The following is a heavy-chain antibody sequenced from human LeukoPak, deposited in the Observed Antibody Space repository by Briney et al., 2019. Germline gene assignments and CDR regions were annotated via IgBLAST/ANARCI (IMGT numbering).Heavy chain of an antibody. V-gene: IGHV4-30-4*01. J-gene: IGHJ4*02. CDR3: ARDRYFIGFDY. CDR1: GGSISSGDYY. Sequence: SETLSLTCTVSGGSISSGDYYWSWIRQPPGKGLEWIGYIYYSGSTYYNPPLKSRVSISLDTSKNQFSLNLSSVTAADTAVYYCARDRYFIGFDYWGQGTLVTVSS. D-gene: IGHD3-9*01. CDR2: IYYSGST.